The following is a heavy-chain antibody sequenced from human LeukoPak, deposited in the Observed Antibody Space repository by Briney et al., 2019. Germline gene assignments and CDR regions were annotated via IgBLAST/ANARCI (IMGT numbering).Heavy chain of an antibody. V-gene: IGHV3-74*01. J-gene: IGHJ4*02. Sequence: GGSLRLSCAASGFTFSSYWMHWVRQGPGRGLVWVSRINSDGSSTTYADSVKGRFTISRDNAKNTLYLQMNSLRAEDTAVYYCARGSYGYDYWGQGTLVTVSS. D-gene: IGHD5-18*01. CDR1: GFTFSSYW. CDR2: INSDGSST. CDR3: ARGSYGYDY.